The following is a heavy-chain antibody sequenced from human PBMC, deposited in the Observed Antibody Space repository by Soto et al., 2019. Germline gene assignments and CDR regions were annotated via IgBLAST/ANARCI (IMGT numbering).Heavy chain of an antibody. D-gene: IGHD6-19*01. CDR1: GGSISSYY. J-gene: IGHJ4*02. CDR2: IHYSGST. V-gene: IGHV4-59*08. Sequence: SETLSLTCTVSGGSISSYYWSWIRQPPGKGLEWIGYIHYSGSTNYNPSLKSRVTISVDTSKNQFSLKLSSVTAADTAVYYCARRNYSSGYLDYWGQGTLVTVSS. CDR3: ARRNYSSGYLDY.